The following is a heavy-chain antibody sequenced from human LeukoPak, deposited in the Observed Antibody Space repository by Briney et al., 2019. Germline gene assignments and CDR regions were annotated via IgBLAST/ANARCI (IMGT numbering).Heavy chain of an antibody. J-gene: IGHJ4*02. CDR2: IYTSGST. V-gene: IGHV4-4*07. D-gene: IGHD1-26*01. Sequence: NSSETLSLTCTVSGGSISSYYWSWIRQPAGKGLEWIGRIYTSGSTNYNPSLKSRVTMSVDTSKNQFSLKLSSVTAADTAVYYCARDSNSGSYYLPFGYFDYWGQGTLVTVSS. CDR1: GGSISSYY. CDR3: ARDSNSGSYYLPFGYFDY.